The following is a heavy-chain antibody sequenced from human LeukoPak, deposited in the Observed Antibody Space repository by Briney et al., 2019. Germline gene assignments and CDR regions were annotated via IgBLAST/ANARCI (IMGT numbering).Heavy chain of an antibody. J-gene: IGHJ6*04. D-gene: IGHD3-10*02. Sequence: GGSLRLSCAASGVTFSSYEMNWVRQAPGKGLEWVSYISSSDSTIYYADSVKGRFTISRDNAKNSLYLQMNGLRAEDTAVYYCAELGITMIGGVWGKGTTVTISS. CDR3: AELGITMIGGV. V-gene: IGHV3-48*03. CDR2: ISSSDSTI. CDR1: GVTFSSYE.